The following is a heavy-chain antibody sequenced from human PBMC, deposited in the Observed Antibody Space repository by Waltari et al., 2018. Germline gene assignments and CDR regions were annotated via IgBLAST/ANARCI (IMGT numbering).Heavy chain of an antibody. CDR3: ARERERFFGTGDV. D-gene: IGHD3-3*01. V-gene: IGHV4-34*01. J-gene: IGHJ6*04. CDR2: INHSGST. Sequence: QVQLQQWGAGLLKPSETLSLTCAVYGGSFSGYYWSWIRQPPGKGLEWIGEINHSGSTNYNPSLKSRVTISVDTSKNQFSLKLSSVTAADTAVYYCARERERFFGTGDVWGKGTTVTVSS. CDR1: GGSFSGYY.